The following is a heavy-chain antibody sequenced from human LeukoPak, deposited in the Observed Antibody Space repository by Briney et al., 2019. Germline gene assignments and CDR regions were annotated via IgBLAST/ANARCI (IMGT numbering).Heavy chain of an antibody. V-gene: IGHV3-23*01. CDR1: GFTFTTYA. Sequence: GGSLRLSCAASGFTFTTYAMTWVRQAPGKGLEWVSAISGGGGNTYYADTVKGRFTISRDNSKNTLYLQMNSLRAEDTAIYYCAKGALIYGDYDYFDYWGQGTLVTVSS. J-gene: IGHJ4*02. CDR3: AKGALIYGDYDYFDY. D-gene: IGHD4-17*01. CDR2: ISGGGGNT.